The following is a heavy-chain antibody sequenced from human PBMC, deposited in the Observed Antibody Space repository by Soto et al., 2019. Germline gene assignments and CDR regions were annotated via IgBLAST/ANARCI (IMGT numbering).Heavy chain of an antibody. D-gene: IGHD3-16*01. CDR1: GGFISSGDYS. Sequence: QLQLQESGAGLVKPSQTLSLTCAVSGGFISSGDYSYSWIRQPPGGGLEWVGCIYQSGDTIYNPSIMGRVTWSRDRSKNQLFLELDSVTAADTAVYFGARDSVLSDGRGGVVDDGFDIWGRGTKVTVSS. V-gene: IGHV4-30-2*01. CDR3: ARDSVLSDGRGGVVDDGFDI. J-gene: IGHJ3*02. CDR2: IYQSGDT.